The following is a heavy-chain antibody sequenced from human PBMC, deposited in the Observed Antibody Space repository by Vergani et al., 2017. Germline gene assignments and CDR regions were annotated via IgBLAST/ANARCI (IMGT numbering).Heavy chain of an antibody. Sequence: QAQLQQWGAGLLKPSGTLSLTCAIYGGSFNDYWWTWIRQPPGKGLEWIGEIRHDGITHYSPSLKSRVTISIDTSTHQFSLNLRSVTAADTAVYYCAREGYCTNGVCFTLFDVWGQGALVTVSS. J-gene: IGHJ4*02. V-gene: IGHV4-34*01. CDR1: GGSFNDYW. D-gene: IGHD2-8*01. CDR2: IRHDGIT. CDR3: AREGYCTNGVCFTLFDV.